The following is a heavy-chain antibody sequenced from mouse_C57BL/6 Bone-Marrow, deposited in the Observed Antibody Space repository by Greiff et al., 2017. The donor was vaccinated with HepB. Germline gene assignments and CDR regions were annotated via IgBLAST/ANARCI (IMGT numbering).Heavy chain of an antibody. CDR1: GFTFSNYW. Sequence: EVQLQESGGGLVQPGGSMKLSCVASGFTFSNYWMNWVRQSPEKGLEWVAQLRLKSDNYATHYAESVKGRFTISRDDSKSSVYLQINNLSAADTGMYYCTHGYYGSSYMYVDFWGQGTTLTVSS. CDR2: LRLKSDNYAT. V-gene: IGHV6-3*01. D-gene: IGHD1-1*01. J-gene: IGHJ2*01. CDR3: THGYYGSSYMYVDF.